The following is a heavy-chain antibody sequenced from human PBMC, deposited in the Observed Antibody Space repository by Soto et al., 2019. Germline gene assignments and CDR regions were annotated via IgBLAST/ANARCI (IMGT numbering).Heavy chain of an antibody. CDR2: SSYDGRET. D-gene: IGHD3-10*01. CDR1: DFDFSSYG. V-gene: IGHV3-30*03. J-gene: IGHJ4*01. CDR3: ARDSGWPILNFDN. Sequence: GGSLRLSCAASDFDFSSYGIHWVRQAPGKGLEWVAASSYDGRETFYADSAKGRFTVSKEMSMNTAFLQMNALRHEDTAVYFCARDSGWPILNFDNWGHGTPVTVSS.